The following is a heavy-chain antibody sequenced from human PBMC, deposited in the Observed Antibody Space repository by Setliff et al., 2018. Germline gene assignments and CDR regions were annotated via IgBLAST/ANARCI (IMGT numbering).Heavy chain of an antibody. CDR2: INHSGST. V-gene: IGHV4-30-4*08. CDR3: ARGRAGHSGH. D-gene: IGHD6-19*01. CDR1: GASLSSGTYY. Sequence: SCTVSGASLSSGTYYWSWIRQPPGKGLEWIGEINHSGSTNYNPSLKSRVTISVDTSKNQFSLKLSSVTAADTAVYYCARGRAGHSGHWGQGTLVTVSS. J-gene: IGHJ4*02.